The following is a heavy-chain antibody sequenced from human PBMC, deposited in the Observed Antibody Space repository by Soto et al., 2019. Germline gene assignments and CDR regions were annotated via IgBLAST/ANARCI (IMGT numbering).Heavy chain of an antibody. CDR3: ASFYDFWSGYHHNWFDP. D-gene: IGHD3-3*01. CDR2: ISSSSSTI. J-gene: IGHJ5*02. CDR1: EGTFSSYG. Sequence: VGPLSLSWGAAEGTFSSYGVNWVRKDPGKGLEWVSYISSSSSTIYYADSVKGRFTISRDNAKNSLYLQMNSLRDEDTAVYYCASFYDFWSGYHHNWFDPWGQGTLVTVSS. V-gene: IGHV3-48*02.